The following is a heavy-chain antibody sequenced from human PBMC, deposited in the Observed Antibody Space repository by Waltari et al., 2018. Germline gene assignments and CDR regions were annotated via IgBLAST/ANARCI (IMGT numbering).Heavy chain of an antibody. CDR3: ARHSYGNWFDP. D-gene: IGHD3-16*01. J-gene: IGHJ5*02. Sequence: QVQLQESGPGLVKPSETLSLTCTVSGGSISSYYWSWIRQPPGKGLEWIGYIYYSGGPNPHPSLKSRVTISVDTSKNQFSLKLSSVTAADTAVYYCARHSYGNWFDPWGQGTLVTVSS. V-gene: IGHV4-59*08. CDR2: IYYSGGP. CDR1: GGSISSYY.